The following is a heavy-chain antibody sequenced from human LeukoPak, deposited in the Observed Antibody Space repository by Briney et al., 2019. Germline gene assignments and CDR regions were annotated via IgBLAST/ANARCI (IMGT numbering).Heavy chain of an antibody. CDR2: ISHDSGNT. CDR1: GFTFSHYA. CDR3: AKYGSVAGNRFFDS. Sequence: GGSLRLSCVASGFTFSHYALTWVRQAPGKGLECVSAISHDSGNTFFADSVKGRFTISRDNSKNTLYLQMDSLRVEDTAVYSCAKYGSVAGNRFFDSWGQGTQVTVSS. J-gene: IGHJ4*02. D-gene: IGHD6-19*01. V-gene: IGHV3-23*01.